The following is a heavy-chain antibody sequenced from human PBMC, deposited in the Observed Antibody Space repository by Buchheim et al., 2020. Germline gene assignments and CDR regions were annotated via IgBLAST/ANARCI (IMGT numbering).Heavy chain of an antibody. CDR2: ISYDGSNK. CDR3: AKDFLLAGYSSGWYFDY. J-gene: IGHJ4*02. D-gene: IGHD6-19*01. Sequence: QVQLVESGGGVVQPGRSLRLSCAASGFTFSSYGMHWVRQAPGKGLEWVAVISYDGSNKYYADSVKGRFTISRDNSKNTLYLQMNSLRAEDTAVYYCAKDFLLAGYSSGWYFDYRGQGTL. CDR1: GFTFSSYG. V-gene: IGHV3-30*18.